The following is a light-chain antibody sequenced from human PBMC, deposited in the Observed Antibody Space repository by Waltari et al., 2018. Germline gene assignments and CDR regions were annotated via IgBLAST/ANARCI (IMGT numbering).Light chain of an antibody. CDR3: SSYTRSSIWV. J-gene: IGLJ3*02. Sequence: QSALTQPASVSGSPGQSVTISCTGTSPDSSDSPFVSWYKQHPGKAPKLIIYDVSDRPSGVSNRFSGSKSGNTASLTISGLQAEDEADYYCSSYTRSSIWVFGGGTKLAVL. CDR1: SPDSSDSPF. V-gene: IGLV2-14*03. CDR2: DVS.